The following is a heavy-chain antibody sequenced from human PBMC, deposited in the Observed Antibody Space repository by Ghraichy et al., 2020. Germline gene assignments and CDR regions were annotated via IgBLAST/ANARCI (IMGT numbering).Heavy chain of an antibody. J-gene: IGHJ6*02. CDR1: GYTFTSYG. D-gene: IGHD4-17*01. Sequence: ASVKVSCKASGYTFTSYGISWVRQAPGQGLEWMGWISAYNGNTNYAQKLQGRVTMTTETSTSTAYMELRSLRSDDTAVYYCARDGDYDYYYGMDVWGQGTTVTVSS. CDR2: ISAYNGNT. V-gene: IGHV1-18*01. CDR3: ARDGDYDYYYGMDV.